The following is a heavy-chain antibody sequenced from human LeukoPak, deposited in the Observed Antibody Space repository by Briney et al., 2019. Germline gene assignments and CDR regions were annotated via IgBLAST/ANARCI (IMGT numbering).Heavy chain of an antibody. V-gene: IGHV1-46*01. CDR3: AREWEQLGPYYGMDV. CDR1: GYTFTSYY. CDR2: INPSGGST. J-gene: IGHJ6*02. Sequence: GASVKVPCKASGYTFTSYYMHWVRQAPGQGLEWMGIINPSGGSTSYAQKFQGRVTMTRDTSTSTVYMELSSLRSEDTAVYYCAREWEQLGPYYGMDVWGQGTTVTVSS. D-gene: IGHD6-13*01.